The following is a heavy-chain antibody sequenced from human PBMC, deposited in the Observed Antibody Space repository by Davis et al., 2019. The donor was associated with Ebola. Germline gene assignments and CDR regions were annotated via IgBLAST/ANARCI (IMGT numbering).Heavy chain of an antibody. CDR3: AREGKSGWYGLISFDY. CDR1: GYTFTSYG. V-gene: IGHV1-18*01. CDR2: ISAYNGNT. Sequence: ASVKVSCKASGYTFTSYGISWVRQAPGQGLEWMGWISAYNGNTNYAQKLQGRVTMTTDTSTSTAYMELRSLRSDDTAVYYCAREGKSGWYGLISFDYWGQGTLVTVSS. D-gene: IGHD6-19*01. J-gene: IGHJ4*02.